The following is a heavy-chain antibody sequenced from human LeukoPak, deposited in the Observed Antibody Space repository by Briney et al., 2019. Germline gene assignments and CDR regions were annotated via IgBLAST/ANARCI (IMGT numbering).Heavy chain of an antibody. CDR1: GYTFTGNF. V-gene: IGHV1-2*02. D-gene: IGHD5-12*01. Sequence: ASVKVSCKTSGYTFTGNFMHWVRQAPGQGLEWMGWINPNSGGTNYAQKFQGRVTMTRDTSISTAYMELSRLRSDDTAVYYCAREKGYSGYDFDYWGQGTLVTVSS. CDR2: INPNSGGT. J-gene: IGHJ4*02. CDR3: AREKGYSGYDFDY.